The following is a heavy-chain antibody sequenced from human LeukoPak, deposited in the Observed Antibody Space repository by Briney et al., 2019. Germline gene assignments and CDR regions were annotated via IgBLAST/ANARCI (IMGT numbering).Heavy chain of an antibody. D-gene: IGHD4-17*01. CDR2: IYSGGST. Sequence: GGSLRLSCAASGFTVSSNYMSWVRQAPGKGLEWVSVIYSGGSTYYADSVKGRFTISGHNSKNTLYLQMNSLRAEDTAVYYCARFRGGSTVTTGASDYWGQGTLVTVSS. CDR1: GFTVSSNY. J-gene: IGHJ4*02. CDR3: ARFRGGSTVTTGASDY. V-gene: IGHV3-53*04.